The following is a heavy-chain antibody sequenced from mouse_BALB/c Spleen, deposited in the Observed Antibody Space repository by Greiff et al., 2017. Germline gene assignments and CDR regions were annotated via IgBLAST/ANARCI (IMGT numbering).Heavy chain of an antibody. CDR2: ISSGGST. Sequence: EVQLVESGGGLVKPGGSLKFSCAASGFTFSSYAMAWVRQTPEKRLEWVASISSGGSTYYPDSVKGRFTISRDNTKKTLYLQMSSLRSEDTALYYCARHVYYGPYAMDYWGQGTSVTVSS. CDR1: GFTFSSYA. D-gene: IGHD1-2*01. V-gene: IGHV5-6-5*01. CDR3: ARHVYYGPYAMDY. J-gene: IGHJ4*01.